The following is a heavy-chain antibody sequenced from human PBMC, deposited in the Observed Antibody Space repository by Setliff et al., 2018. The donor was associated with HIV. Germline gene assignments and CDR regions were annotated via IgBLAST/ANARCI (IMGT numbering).Heavy chain of an antibody. CDR1: GFTFDKFW. J-gene: IGHJ4*02. D-gene: IGHD4-17*01. Sequence: GGSLRLSCTASGFTFDKFWMHWLRHTPGKGLMWVSRINGDGGSPGYAGSVKGRFTISRDNGKDTLYLEMTNLSGEVTGVYYCTKPTTVVTSYYFDSWGQGTQVTVSS. CDR3: TKPTTVVTSYYFDS. CDR2: INGDGGSP. V-gene: IGHV3-74*01.